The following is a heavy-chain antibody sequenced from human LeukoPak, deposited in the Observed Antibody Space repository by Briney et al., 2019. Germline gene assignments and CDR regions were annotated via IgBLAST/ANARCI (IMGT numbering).Heavy chain of an antibody. J-gene: IGHJ3*01. CDR2: MTPNSGHS. V-gene: IGHV1-8*03. CDR1: GYTFTSSA. D-gene: IGHD3-3*01. Sequence: ASVKVSCKASGYTFTSSAINWVRQATGQGLEWMGWMTPNSGHSGYAQKFQGRVTFTRNTSISTAYMELSNLRSEDTAVYYCAIWSGYYPVDAFDAWGQGTVVTVSS. CDR3: AIWSGYYPVDAFDA.